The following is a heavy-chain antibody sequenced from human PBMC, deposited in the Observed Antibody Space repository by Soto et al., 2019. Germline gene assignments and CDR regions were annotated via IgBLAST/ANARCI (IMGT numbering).Heavy chain of an antibody. J-gene: IGHJ6*02. CDR3: ARDIPPDGMDV. D-gene: IGHD2-21*01. CDR2: IHPSGDYT. CDR1: GHSSYY. V-gene: IGHV1-46*01. Sequence: RASVKVSCKASGHSSYYIHWVRQAPGQGLEWMGIIHPSGDYTSYAQKLQGRVTVTRDTSTGTVYMELSSLRSEDTAVYYCARDIPPDGMDVWGQGTKVTVSS.